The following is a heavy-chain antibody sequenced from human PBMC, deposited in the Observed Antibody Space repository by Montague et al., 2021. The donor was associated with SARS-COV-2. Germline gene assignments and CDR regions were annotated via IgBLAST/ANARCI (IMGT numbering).Heavy chain of an antibody. CDR1: GYSISSGYY. V-gene: IGHV4-38-2*02. Sequence: SETLSLTCTVSGYSISSGYYWGWIRKFPGKGLEWIGSIYHSGTTYYNPSLKSRVTISVDTSKNQFSLQMYSVTAADTAQFYCARDRTFRDGYLDAFEIWGQGTMVTVSS. CDR3: ARDRTFRDGYLDAFEI. D-gene: IGHD5-24*01. J-gene: IGHJ3*02. CDR2: IYHSGTT.